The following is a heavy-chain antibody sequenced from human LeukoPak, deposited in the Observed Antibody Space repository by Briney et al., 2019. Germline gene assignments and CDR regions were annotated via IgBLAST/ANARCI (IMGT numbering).Heavy chain of an antibody. CDR3: ARVAGSSGWGLLGY. CDR2: IYHSGST. D-gene: IGHD6-19*01. CDR1: GGSISSSNW. Sequence: SETLSLTCAVSGGSISSSNWWSWVRQPPGKGLEWIGEIYHSGSTNYNPSLKSRVTISVDKSKNQFSLKLSSVTAADTAVYYCARVAGSSGWGLLGYCGQGTLVTVSS. J-gene: IGHJ4*02. V-gene: IGHV4-4*02.